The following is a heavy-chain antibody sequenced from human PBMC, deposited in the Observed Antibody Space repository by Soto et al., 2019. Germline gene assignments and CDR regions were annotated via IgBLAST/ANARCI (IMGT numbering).Heavy chain of an antibody. D-gene: IGHD5-18*01. V-gene: IGHV3-21*01. CDR3: AREDTYGLDYFDY. CDR2: ISSSSSYI. J-gene: IGHJ4*02. Sequence: EVQLVESGGGLVKPGGSLRLSCAASGFTFSTYNMNWVRQAPGKGLEWVSSISSSSSYIYYSDSVRGRFIISRDNAKNSLYLPMSSLRAEDTAVYYCAREDTYGLDYFDYWGQGTLVTVSS. CDR1: GFTFSTYN.